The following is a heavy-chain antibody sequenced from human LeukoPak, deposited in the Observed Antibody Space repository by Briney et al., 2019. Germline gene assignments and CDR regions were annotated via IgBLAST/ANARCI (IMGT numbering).Heavy chain of an antibody. V-gene: IGHV3-7*01. CDR1: GFTFSTYW. CDR3: ARARGGSSWYMHAFDI. CDR2: IKQDGSEK. Sequence: PGGSLRLSCAASGFTFSTYWMNWVRQAPGKGLEWVANIKQDGSEKYYVDSVKGRFTISRDNAKNSLYLQMNSLRAEDTAVYYCARARGGSSWYMHAFDIWGQGTMVTVSS. D-gene: IGHD6-13*01. J-gene: IGHJ3*02.